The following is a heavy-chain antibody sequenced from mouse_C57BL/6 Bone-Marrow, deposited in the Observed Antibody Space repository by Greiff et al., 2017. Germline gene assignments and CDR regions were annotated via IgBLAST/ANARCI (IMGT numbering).Heavy chain of an antibody. Sequence: EVQLVESGGGLVKPGGSLKLSCAASGFTFSDYGMHWVRQAPEKGLEWVAYISSGSSTIYYADTVKGRFTISRDNAKNTLFLQMTSLRSEDTAMYYCAKAKNYYDYDGTYYAMDYWGQGTSVTVSS. D-gene: IGHD2-4*01. J-gene: IGHJ4*01. V-gene: IGHV5-17*01. CDR3: AKAKNYYDYDGTYYAMDY. CDR1: GFTFSDYG. CDR2: ISSGSSTI.